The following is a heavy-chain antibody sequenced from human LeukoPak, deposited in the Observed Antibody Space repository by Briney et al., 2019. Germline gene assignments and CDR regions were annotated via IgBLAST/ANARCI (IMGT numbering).Heavy chain of an antibody. V-gene: IGHV4-59*11. CDR2: VYYSGST. Sequence: SETLSLTCTASGGSISNHYWSWIRQAPGKGLEWISYVYYSGSTNYNPSVKSRVTISVDTSNNQFSLRLSSVTAADTAVYYCAKHLTIAYYDMIWFDPWGQGTLVTVTS. CDR3: AKHLTIAYYDMIWFDP. J-gene: IGHJ5*02. D-gene: IGHD3-16*01. CDR1: GGSISNHY.